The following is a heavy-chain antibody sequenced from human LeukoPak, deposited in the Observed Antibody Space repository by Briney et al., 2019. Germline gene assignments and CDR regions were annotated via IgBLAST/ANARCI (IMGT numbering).Heavy chain of an antibody. CDR3: ARECSSTSCYLGGLDY. J-gene: IGHJ4*02. D-gene: IGHD2-2*01. CDR2: IYYSGST. CDR1: GGSISSGGYY. Sequence: PSETLSLTCTVSGGSISSGGYYWSWIRQHPGKGLEWIGYIYYSGSTYYNPSLKSRVTISVGTSKNQFSLKLSSVTAADTAVYYCARECSSTSCYLGGLDYWGQGTLVTVSS. V-gene: IGHV4-31*03.